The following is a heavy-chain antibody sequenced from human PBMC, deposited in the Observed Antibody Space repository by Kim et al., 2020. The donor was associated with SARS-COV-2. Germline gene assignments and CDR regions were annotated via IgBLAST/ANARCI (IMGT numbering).Heavy chain of an antibody. D-gene: IGHD3-10*01. Sequence: GGSLRLSCAASGFTFSNAWMSWVRQAPGKGLEWVGRIKSKTDGGTTDYAAPVKGRFTISRDDSKNTLYLQMNSLKTEDTAVYYCTTDIEIAMVRGGEYVTIDYWGQGTLVTVSS. CDR1: GFTFSNAW. CDR3: TTDIEIAMVRGGEYVTIDY. J-gene: IGHJ4*02. CDR2: IKSKTDGGTT. V-gene: IGHV3-15*01.